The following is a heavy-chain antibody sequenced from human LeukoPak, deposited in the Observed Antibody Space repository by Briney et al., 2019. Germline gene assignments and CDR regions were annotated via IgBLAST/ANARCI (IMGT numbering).Heavy chain of an antibody. CDR3: ARLGNCGYDCYAADY. D-gene: IGHD2-21*02. V-gene: IGHV4-59*08. CDR2: VSNTVSYTGDT. J-gene: IGHJ4*02. Sequence: SETLSLTCSVSGASIIDDSWTWVRQPPGKGLEWIGFVSNTVSYTGDTSYYNPSLRSRATMSLDTSMNQFSLKLSSVTAADTAVYYCARLGNCGYDCYAADYWGQGTLVTVSS. CDR1: GASIIDDS.